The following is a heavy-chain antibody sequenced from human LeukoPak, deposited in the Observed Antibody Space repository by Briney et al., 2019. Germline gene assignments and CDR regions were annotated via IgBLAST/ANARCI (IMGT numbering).Heavy chain of an antibody. V-gene: IGHV4-34*01. J-gene: IGHJ1*01. Sequence: SETLSLTCAVYGGSFSGYYWSWIRQPPGKGLEWIGEINHSGSTNYNPSLKGRVTISVDTSKNQFSLKLSSVTAADTAVYYCARGYCSGGSCGAGEYFQHWGQGTLVTVSS. CDR3: ARGYCSGGSCGAGEYFQH. D-gene: IGHD2-15*01. CDR2: INHSGST. CDR1: GGSFSGYY.